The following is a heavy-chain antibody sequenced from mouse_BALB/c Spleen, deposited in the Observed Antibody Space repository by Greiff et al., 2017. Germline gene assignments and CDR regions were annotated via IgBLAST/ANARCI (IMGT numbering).Heavy chain of an antibody. V-gene: IGHV5-6-5*01. CDR3: ARGDYEAFAY. CDR2: ISSGGST. D-gene: IGHD2-4*01. J-gene: IGHJ3*01. Sequence: EVQVVESGGGLVKPGGSLKLSCAASGFTFSSYAMSWVRQTPEKRLEWVASISSGGSTYYPDSVKGRFTISRDNARNILYLQMSSLRSEDTAMYYCARGDYEAFAYWGQGTLVTVSA. CDR1: GFTFSSYA.